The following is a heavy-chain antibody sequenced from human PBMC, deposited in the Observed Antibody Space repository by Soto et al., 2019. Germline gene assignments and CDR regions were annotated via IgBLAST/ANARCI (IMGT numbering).Heavy chain of an antibody. D-gene: IGHD3-16*01. CDR2: IYYSGST. V-gene: IGHV4-59*08. J-gene: IGHJ4*02. CDR1: GGSLSSYY. Sequence: QVQLQESGPGLVKPSETLSLTCTVSGGSLSSYYWSWIRQPPGKGLEWIGYIYYSGSTNYNPSLQSRVTISVDTSKNQFSLRLRSVTAADTAVYYCARRWGEALDYWGQGTLVTVSS. CDR3: ARRWGEALDY.